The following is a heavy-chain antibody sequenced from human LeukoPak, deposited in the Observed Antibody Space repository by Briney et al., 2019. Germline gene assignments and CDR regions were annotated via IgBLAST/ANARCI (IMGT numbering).Heavy chain of an antibody. CDR3: ARVPGELDY. CDR2: IYYSGST. Sequence: SETLSLTCTVSGGSISSYYWSWIRQPPAKGLEWIGYIYYSGSTNYNPSLKSRVTISVDTSKNQFSLKLSSVTAADTAVYYCARVPGELDYWGQGTLVTVSS. V-gene: IGHV4-59*01. CDR1: GGSISSYY. J-gene: IGHJ4*02. D-gene: IGHD4-17*01.